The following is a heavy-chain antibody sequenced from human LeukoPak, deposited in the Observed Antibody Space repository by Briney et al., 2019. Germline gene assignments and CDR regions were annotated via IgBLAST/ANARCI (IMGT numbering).Heavy chain of an antibody. Sequence: PGGSLRLSCAASGFTFDDYAMHWVRQAPGKGLEWVSGISWNSGSIGYADSVKGRFTISRDNAKNSLYLQMNSLRAEDTALYYCAKDPLGEFNAFDIWGQGTMVTVSS. CDR3: AKDPLGEFNAFDI. CDR1: GFTFDDYA. J-gene: IGHJ3*02. V-gene: IGHV3-9*01. CDR2: ISWNSGSI. D-gene: IGHD3-10*01.